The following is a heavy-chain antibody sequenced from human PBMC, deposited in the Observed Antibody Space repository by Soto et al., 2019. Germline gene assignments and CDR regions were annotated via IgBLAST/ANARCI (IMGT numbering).Heavy chain of an antibody. J-gene: IGHJ5*02. Sequence: QLQLQESGPGLVKPSETLSLTCTVSGGSISSSSYYWGWIRQPPGKGLEWIGSIYYSGSTYYNPSLKSRVTISVDSSKKQFSLKLSSVTAADTAVYYCARDIVVVPAAAPGGGNWFDPWGQGTLVTVSS. CDR2: IYYSGST. CDR3: ARDIVVVPAAAPGGGNWFDP. V-gene: IGHV4-39*02. CDR1: GGSISSSSYY. D-gene: IGHD2-2*01.